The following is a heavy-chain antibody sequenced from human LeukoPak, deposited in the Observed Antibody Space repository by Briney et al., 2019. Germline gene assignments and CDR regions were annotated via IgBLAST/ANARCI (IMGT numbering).Heavy chain of an antibody. CDR2: IYYSGST. Sequence: PSETLSLTCTVSGGSISSYYWSWIRQPPGKGLEWIGYIYYSGSTNYNPSLKSRVTISVDTSKNQFSLKLSSVTAADTAAYYCARRGDGYNRGGAFDIWGQGTMVTVSS. J-gene: IGHJ3*02. CDR3: ARRGDGYNRGGAFDI. D-gene: IGHD5-24*01. CDR1: GGSISSYY. V-gene: IGHV4-59*08.